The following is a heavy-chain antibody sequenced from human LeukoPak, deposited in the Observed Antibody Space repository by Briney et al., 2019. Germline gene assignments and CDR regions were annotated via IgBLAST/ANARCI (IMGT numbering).Heavy chain of an antibody. D-gene: IGHD3-10*01. Sequence: SETLSLTCNVSGGSIRSSNNYWGWIRQPPGQGLEWIGSMYYSGRSYYNPSLRSRVTISVDTSNNEFSLKLSSVTAADTAVYYCARHISSSGLYYGMDVWGQGTTVTVSS. V-gene: IGHV4-39*01. CDR1: GGSIRSSNNY. CDR3: ARHISSSGLYYGMDV. J-gene: IGHJ6*02. CDR2: MYYSGRS.